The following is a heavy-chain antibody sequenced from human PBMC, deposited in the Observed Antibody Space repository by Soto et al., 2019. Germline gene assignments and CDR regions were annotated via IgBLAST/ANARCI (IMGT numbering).Heavy chain of an antibody. J-gene: IGHJ4*02. CDR3: ARESVTTGGFDY. CDR2: IIPILGIA. V-gene: IGHV1-69*04. CDR1: GGTFSSYT. D-gene: IGHD4-17*01. Sequence: SVKVSCKASGGTFSSYTISWVRQAPRQGLEWMGRIIPILGIANYAQKFQGRVTITADKSKNTLYLQMNSLRAEDTAVYYCARESVTTGGFDYWGQGTLVTVSS.